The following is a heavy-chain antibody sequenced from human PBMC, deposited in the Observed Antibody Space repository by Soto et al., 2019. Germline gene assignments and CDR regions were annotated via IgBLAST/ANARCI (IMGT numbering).Heavy chain of an antibody. J-gene: IGHJ5*02. Sequence: KQSQTLSLTCAISGDSVSSNSAAWNWIRQSPSRGLEWLGRTYYRSKWYNDYAVSVKSRITINPDTSKNQFSLQLNSVTPEDTAVYYCARGNTDSNVGSYNWFDPWGQGTLVTVSS. CDR3: ARGNTDSNVGSYNWFDP. CDR1: GDSVSSNSAA. V-gene: IGHV6-1*01. D-gene: IGHD3-10*01. CDR2: TYYRSKWYN.